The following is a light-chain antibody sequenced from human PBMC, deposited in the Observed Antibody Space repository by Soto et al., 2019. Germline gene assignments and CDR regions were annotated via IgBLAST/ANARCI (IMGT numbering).Light chain of an antibody. CDR1: QSVSSSY. V-gene: IGKV3-20*01. Sequence: EIVLTQSPGTLSLSPGERATLSYRASQSVSSSYLAWYQQKPGQAPRLLIYGASSRATGIPDRFSGSGSGTDFTLTISRLEPEDFAVYYCQQYDSSLMYTFGQGTKLEIK. CDR3: QQYDSSLMYT. CDR2: GAS. J-gene: IGKJ2*01.